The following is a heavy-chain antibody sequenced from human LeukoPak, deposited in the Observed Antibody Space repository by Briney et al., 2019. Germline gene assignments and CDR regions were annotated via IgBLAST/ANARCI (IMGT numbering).Heavy chain of an antibody. V-gene: IGHV4-59*12. CDR1: GGSISSYY. CDR2: IYYSGST. Sequence: SETLSLTCTVSGGSISSYYWSWIRQSPGKGLEWIGYIYYSGSTNYNPSLKSRVTISVDTSKNQFSLKLSSVTAADTAVYYCARDEGIVVITTYFDYWGQGTLVTVSS. CDR3: ARDEGIVVITTYFDY. J-gene: IGHJ4*02. D-gene: IGHD3-22*01.